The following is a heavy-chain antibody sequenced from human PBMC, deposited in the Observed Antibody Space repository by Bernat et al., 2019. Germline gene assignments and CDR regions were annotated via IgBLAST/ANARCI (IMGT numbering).Heavy chain of an antibody. CDR2: IWYDGNNK. CDR3: ARLGSSWSFDY. V-gene: IGHV3-33*01. D-gene: IGHD6-13*01. CDR1: GFTFNNYG. J-gene: IGHJ4*02. Sequence: QVQLVESGGGVVQPGRSLRLSCAASGFTFNNYGMHWVRQVPGKGREWVAVIWYDGNNKYYADSVKGRFTISRDNSKNTLYLQMNSMGAEDTAVYYCARLGSSWSFDYWGQGTLVTVSS.